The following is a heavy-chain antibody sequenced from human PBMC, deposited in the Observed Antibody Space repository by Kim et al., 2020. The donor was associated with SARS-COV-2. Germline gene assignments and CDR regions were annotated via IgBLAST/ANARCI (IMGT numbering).Heavy chain of an antibody. Sequence: SETLSLTCTVSDGSISSYYWTWIRQPPGKGLEWLGDIHFSGTTNYNPSLSRRVTISIDTPKNQFSLKLSSVTTADTAGYYCARPRSTGTTLGPFDSWGQGTKVTVSS. J-gene: IGHJ3*02. V-gene: IGHV4-59*13. D-gene: IGHD1-1*01. CDR3: ARPRSTGTTLGPFDS. CDR1: DGSISSYY. CDR2: IHFSGTT.